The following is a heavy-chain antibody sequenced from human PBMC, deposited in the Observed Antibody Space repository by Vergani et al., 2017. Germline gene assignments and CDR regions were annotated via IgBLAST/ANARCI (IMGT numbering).Heavy chain of an antibody. D-gene: IGHD2-8*02. J-gene: IGHJ6*03. Sequence: QVQLVESGGGVVQPGRSLRLSCAASGFTFGDHGIHWVRRAPGKGLEWVALISYDGTNKYYTNSVRGRFTISRDNSKSTLFLQMNSLRVEDMALYYCARDRGDWRYSRYFYNYYMDVWGKGTTVTVSS. CDR3: ARDRGDWRYSRYFYNYYMDV. CDR2: ISYDGTNK. CDR1: GFTFGDHG. V-gene: IGHV3-30-3*01.